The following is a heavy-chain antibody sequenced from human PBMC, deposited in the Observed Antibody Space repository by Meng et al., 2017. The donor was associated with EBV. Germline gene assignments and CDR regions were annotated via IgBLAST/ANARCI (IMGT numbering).Heavy chain of an antibody. V-gene: IGHV3-73*02. CDR2: IRSKANSYAT. Sequence: EVQRGEPGGGLVQPGGSLKLSCAASGFTFSGSAMHWVRQASGKGLEWVGRIRSKANSYATAYAASVKGRFTISRDDSKNTAYLQMNSLKTEDTAVYYCTRLDGSYIYYWGQGTLVTVSS. D-gene: IGHD1-26*01. J-gene: IGHJ4*02. CDR1: GFTFSGSA. CDR3: TRLDGSYIYY.